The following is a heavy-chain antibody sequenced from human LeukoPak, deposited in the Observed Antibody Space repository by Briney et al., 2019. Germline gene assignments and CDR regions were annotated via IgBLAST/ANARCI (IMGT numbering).Heavy chain of an antibody. CDR3: ATTTDTAPDSFDI. CDR2: INLNSGGR. J-gene: IGHJ3*02. CDR1: GYRFTCYY. D-gene: IGHD5-18*01. V-gene: IGHV1-2*02. Sequence: ASVKVSCKASGYRFTCYYMDWVREAPGQGKGWVGWINLNSGGRNYEQKVQGRGRMTRDTSISTAYMELSRLRSDDTAVYYCATTTDTAPDSFDIWGQGTMVTVSS.